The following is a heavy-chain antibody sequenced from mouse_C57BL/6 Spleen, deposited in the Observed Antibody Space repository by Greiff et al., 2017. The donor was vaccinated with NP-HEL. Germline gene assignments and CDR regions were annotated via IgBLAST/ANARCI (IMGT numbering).Heavy chain of an antibody. CDR2: IYPGSGNT. Sequence: QVQLQQSGAELVRPGASVKLSCKASGYTFTDYYINWVKQRPGQGLEWIARIYPGSGNTYYNEKFKGKATLTAEKSSSTAYMQLSSLTSEDSAVYFCARYGDYFDYWGQSTTLTVSS. J-gene: IGHJ2*01. CDR1: GYTFTDYY. V-gene: IGHV1-76*01. D-gene: IGHD1-1*02. CDR3: ARYGDYFDY.